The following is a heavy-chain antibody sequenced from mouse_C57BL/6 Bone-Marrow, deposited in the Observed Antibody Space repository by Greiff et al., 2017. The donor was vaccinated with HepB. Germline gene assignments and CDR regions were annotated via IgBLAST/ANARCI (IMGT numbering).Heavy chain of an antibody. CDR1: GYTFTSYW. D-gene: IGHD2-2*01. V-gene: IGHV1-59*01. CDR3: AREGGYGYDEAY. Sequence: VQLQQPGAELVRPGTSVKLSCKASGYTFTSYWMHWVKQRPGQGLEWIGVIDPSDSYTNYNQKFKGKATLTVDTSSSTAYMQLSSLTSEDSAVYYCAREGGYGYDEAYWGQGTLVTVAA. CDR2: IDPSDSYT. J-gene: IGHJ3*01.